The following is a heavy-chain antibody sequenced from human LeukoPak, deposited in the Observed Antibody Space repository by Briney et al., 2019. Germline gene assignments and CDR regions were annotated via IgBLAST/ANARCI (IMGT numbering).Heavy chain of an antibody. CDR1: GFTFRIYA. Sequence: GGSLRLSCAASGFTFRIYAMSWVRQAPGKGLEWVSAIRGSGGSTYYADSVKGRFTISRDNAKNTLYLQMNSLRVEDTAVYYCAREWSGFGELPDYWGQGTLVTVSS. V-gene: IGHV3-23*01. CDR2: IRGSGGST. D-gene: IGHD3-10*01. CDR3: AREWSGFGELPDY. J-gene: IGHJ4*02.